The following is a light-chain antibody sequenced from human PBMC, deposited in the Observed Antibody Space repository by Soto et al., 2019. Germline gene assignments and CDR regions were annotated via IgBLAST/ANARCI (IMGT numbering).Light chain of an antibody. J-gene: IGLJ2*01. Sequence: QSALTQPASVSGSPGQSITISCTGTSSDVGNYNYVSWYQQHPGKAPKLVIYDVSYRPSGVSTRFSGSKSGDTASLTISGLQAEDEADYYCNSYTTSSTLVFGGGNKVTGL. CDR1: SSDVGNYNY. V-gene: IGLV2-14*01. CDR3: NSYTTSSTLV. CDR2: DVS.